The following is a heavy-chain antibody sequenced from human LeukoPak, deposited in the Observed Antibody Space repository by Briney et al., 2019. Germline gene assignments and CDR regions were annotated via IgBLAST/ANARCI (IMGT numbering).Heavy chain of an antibody. CDR1: GYTFTSYY. CDR3: ARVRRMDSSGYYFDY. Sequence: ASVKVSCKASGYTFTSYYMHWVRQAPGQGLEWMGIINPSGGSTSYAQKFQGRVTTTRDTSTSTVYMELSSLRSEDTAVYYCARVRRMDSSGYYFDYWGQGTLVTVSS. CDR2: INPSGGST. V-gene: IGHV1-46*01. J-gene: IGHJ4*02. D-gene: IGHD3-22*01.